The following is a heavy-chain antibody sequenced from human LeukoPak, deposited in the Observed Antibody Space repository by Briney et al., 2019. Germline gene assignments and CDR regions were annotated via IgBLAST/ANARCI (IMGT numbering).Heavy chain of an antibody. V-gene: IGHV3-72*01. D-gene: IGHD1-1*01. CDR1: GFKFSDHY. CDR3: GRIAFNAKNGLDV. J-gene: IGHJ6*02. Sequence: PGRTLRLSRAASGFKFSDHYIDWVRQAPGKGLEWVGRSRNKASSYTTEYAASVEGRFTISRDVSESSLYLQMNSLRTEDTAVYYCGRIAFNAKNGLDVGGQGTTVTVPS. CDR2: SRNKASSYTT.